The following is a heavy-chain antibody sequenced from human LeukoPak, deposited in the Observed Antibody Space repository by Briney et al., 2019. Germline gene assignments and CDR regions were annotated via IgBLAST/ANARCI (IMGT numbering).Heavy chain of an antibody. CDR1: GRSISSYH. CDR3: ARAEKREGPPPLIDYYYMDV. CDR2: IYYSENT. J-gene: IGHJ6*03. V-gene: IGHV4-59*07. Sequence: SHTLSLTCTVSGRSISSYHWIWIRQPPGKGLEWIGYIYYSENTNYNPSLKSRVTISVDTSKNQFSLKLSSVTPADTAVYYCARAEKREGPPPLIDYYYMDVWGKGTTVTVSS.